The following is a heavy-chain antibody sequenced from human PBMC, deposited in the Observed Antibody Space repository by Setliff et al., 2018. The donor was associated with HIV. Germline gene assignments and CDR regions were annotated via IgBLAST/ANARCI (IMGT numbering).Heavy chain of an antibody. V-gene: IGHV4-61*08. CDR1: GGSISSGGYH. D-gene: IGHD3-3*01. Sequence: SETLSLTCTVSGGSISSGGYHWSWIRQHPGKGLEWIGHIYTRGSTNYNPSLKSRVTISVDTSKNQFSLKLSSVTAADTAVYYCARGLSSYFDFWSGYYNNYYYYYMDVWGKGTTVTVSS. CDR2: IYTRGST. J-gene: IGHJ6*03. CDR3: ARGLSSYFDFWSGYYNNYYYYYMDV.